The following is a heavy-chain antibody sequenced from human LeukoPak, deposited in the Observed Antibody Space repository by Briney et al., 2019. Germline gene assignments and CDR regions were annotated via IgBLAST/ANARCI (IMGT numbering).Heavy chain of an antibody. D-gene: IGHD3-22*01. CDR1: GFSVSNSY. V-gene: IGHV3-53*01. Sequence: GGSLRLSCAASGFSVSNSYMSWVRQAPGEAPEWVSVIYSGGSTYYADAVKGRFTISRDNSKNTLYLQMNSLRAEDTAVYYCARDYYDSSGYHYYWGQGTLVTVSS. CDR2: IYSGGST. J-gene: IGHJ4*02. CDR3: ARDYYDSSGYHYY.